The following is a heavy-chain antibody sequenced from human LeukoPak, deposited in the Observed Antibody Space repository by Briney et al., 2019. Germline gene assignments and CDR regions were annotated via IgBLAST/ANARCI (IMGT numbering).Heavy chain of an antibody. V-gene: IGHV1-18*01. CDR2: ISGYNGNT. CDR3: ASLKNYYDSSGYLVTDAFDI. Sequence: ASVKVSCKASGYTFTTYNINWVRQAPGQGLEWMGWISGYNGNTNYAQKLQGRGTMTTDTSTSTAYMELRSLKSDDTAVYYCASLKNYYDSSGYLVTDAFDIWGQGTMVTVSS. J-gene: IGHJ3*02. D-gene: IGHD3-22*01. CDR1: GYTFTTYN.